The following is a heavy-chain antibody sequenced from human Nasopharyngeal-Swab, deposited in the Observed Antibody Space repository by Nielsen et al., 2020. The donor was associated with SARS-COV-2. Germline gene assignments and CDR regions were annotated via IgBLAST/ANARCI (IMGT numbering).Heavy chain of an antibody. V-gene: IGHV4-34*01. CDR3: ARAVDWFDP. Sequence: ESLKISCAASGFTVSSNSMSWIRQPPGKGLEWIGEINHSGSTNYNPSLKSRVTISVDTSKNQFSLKLSSVTAADTAVYYCARAVDWFDPWGQGTLVTVSS. CDR1: GFTVSSNS. CDR2: INHSGST. J-gene: IGHJ5*02.